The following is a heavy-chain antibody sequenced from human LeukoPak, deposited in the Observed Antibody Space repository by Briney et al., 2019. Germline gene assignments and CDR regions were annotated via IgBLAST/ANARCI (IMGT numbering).Heavy chain of an antibody. V-gene: IGHV1-2*02. CDR1: GYTFTGYY. CDR2: INPNSGGT. CDR3: ARDRPHNPVSYYYDSSGYYDY. Sequence: ASVKVSCKASGYTFTGYYMHWVRQAPGQGLEWMGWINPNSGGTNYAQKFQGRVTMTRDTSISTAYMELSRLRSDDTAVYYCARDRPHNPVSYYYDSSGYYDYWGQGTLVTVSS. J-gene: IGHJ4*02. D-gene: IGHD3-22*01.